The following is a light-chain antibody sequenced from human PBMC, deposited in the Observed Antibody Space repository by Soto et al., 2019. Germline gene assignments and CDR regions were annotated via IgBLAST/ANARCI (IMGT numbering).Light chain of an antibody. V-gene: IGLV3-21*02. CDR3: QVWDSTSDLVV. CDR1: NIGTKS. J-gene: IGLJ2*01. CDR2: DDN. Sequence: SYELTQSPSVSVAPGQTARITCEEDNIGTKSVHWYQQKPGQAPVLVVYDDNDRPSGIPERFSGSNSGTTATLAISRVEAGDEADYYCQVWDSTSDLVVFGGGAMLTVL.